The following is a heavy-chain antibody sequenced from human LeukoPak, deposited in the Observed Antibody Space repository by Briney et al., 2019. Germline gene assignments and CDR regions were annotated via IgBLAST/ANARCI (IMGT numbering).Heavy chain of an antibody. CDR1: GFTFSSYA. D-gene: IGHD2-2*01. J-gene: IGHJ4*02. CDR3: AKSGCTSTSCFIGDY. V-gene: IGHV3-23*01. CDR2: ISGGGGST. Sequence: GGSLRLSCAASGFTFSSYAMSWVRQAPGKGLEWVSAISGGGGSTYYADSVKGRFTISRDNSKNTLYLQMNSPRAEDTAVYYCAKSGCTSTSCFIGDYWGQGTLVTVSS.